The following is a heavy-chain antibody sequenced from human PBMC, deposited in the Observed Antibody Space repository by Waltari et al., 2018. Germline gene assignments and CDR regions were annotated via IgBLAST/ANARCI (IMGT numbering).Heavy chain of an antibody. Sequence: QVQLQESGPGLVKPSETLSLTCTVSGGSISSSSYYWGWIRQPPGKGLEWIGSIYYSGSTYYNPSLKSRVTISVDTSKNQFSLKLSSVTAADTAVYYCAGYCGGDCFLDYWGQGTLVTVSS. J-gene: IGHJ4*02. CDR3: AGYCGGDCFLDY. CDR2: IYYSGST. CDR1: GGSISSSSYY. V-gene: IGHV4-39*01. D-gene: IGHD2-21*01.